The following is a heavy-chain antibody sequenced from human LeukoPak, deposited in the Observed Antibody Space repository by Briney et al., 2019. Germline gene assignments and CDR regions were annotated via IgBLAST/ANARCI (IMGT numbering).Heavy chain of an antibody. Sequence: GGSLRLSCAASGFTFSSYSMNWVRQAPGKGLEWVSSISISSSYIYYADSVKGRFTISRDNAKNSLYLQMNSLRAEDTAVYYCASRTCSGGSCYQVNYYYYGMDVWGQGTAVTVSS. CDR2: ISISSSYI. CDR1: GFTFSSYS. J-gene: IGHJ6*02. D-gene: IGHD2-15*01. V-gene: IGHV3-21*01. CDR3: ASRTCSGGSCYQVNYYYYGMDV.